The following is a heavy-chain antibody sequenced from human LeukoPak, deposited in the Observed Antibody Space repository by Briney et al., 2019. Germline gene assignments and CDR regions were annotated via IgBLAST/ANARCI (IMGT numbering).Heavy chain of an antibody. CDR2: ISAYNGNT. D-gene: IGHD6-13*01. V-gene: IGHV1-18*01. J-gene: IGHJ4*02. CDR3: AREIHSSSWYYFDS. Sequence: ASVEGSFKASGYTFTSYGMRWGRRATGQGIGWMGWISAYNGNTNYGEKLQGRVNITKDTSTSTAYIELRSLRSDDTAVYYCAREIHSSSWYYFDSWGQGTLVTVSS. CDR1: GYTFTSYG.